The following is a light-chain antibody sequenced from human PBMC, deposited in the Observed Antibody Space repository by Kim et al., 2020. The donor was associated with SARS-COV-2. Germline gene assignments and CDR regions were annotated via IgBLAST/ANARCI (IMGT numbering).Light chain of an antibody. V-gene: IGKV3-20*01. J-gene: IGKJ4*01. CDR1: QSVGNNY. CDR2: DAS. Sequence: EIVLTQSPDTLSLSAGEGATLSCRASQSVGNNYLAWYQQKPGQAPRLLIYDASSRATGIPDRFSGSGSGTDFTLTIRRLEPEDFGVYYCHQCADAPLTFGGGTRVEIK. CDR3: HQCADAPLT.